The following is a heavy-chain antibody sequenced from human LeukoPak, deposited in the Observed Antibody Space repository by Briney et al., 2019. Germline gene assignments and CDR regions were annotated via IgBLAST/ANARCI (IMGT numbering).Heavy chain of an antibody. CDR2: IYSGGNT. J-gene: IGHJ3*01. V-gene: IGHV3-53*04. CDR3: TRRAVFAFDV. CDR1: EFTVNSNY. Sequence: AGGSLRLSCAASEFTVNSNYMSWVRQAPGKGLEWVSSIYSGGNTYYADSVKGRFTTSTHKSDNSLYLQMDSLKPEDTAVYYCTRRAVFAFDVWGQGAMVTVSS.